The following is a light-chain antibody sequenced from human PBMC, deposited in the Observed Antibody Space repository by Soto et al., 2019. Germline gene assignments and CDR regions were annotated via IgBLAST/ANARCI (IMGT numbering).Light chain of an antibody. V-gene: IGKV1-5*01. CDR2: DAS. Sequence: DIQMTQAPSTLSGSVGDRVTITCRASQTISSWLAWYQQKPGKAPKLLIYDASSLESGVPSRFSGSGSGTDFTLTISSLEPDDFAVYYCQQRADWPITFGQGTRLEIK. CDR1: QTISSW. J-gene: IGKJ5*01. CDR3: QQRADWPIT.